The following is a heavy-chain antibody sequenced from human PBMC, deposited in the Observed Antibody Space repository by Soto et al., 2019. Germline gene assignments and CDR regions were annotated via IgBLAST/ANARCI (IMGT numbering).Heavy chain of an antibody. CDR1: GGSISSSSYY. D-gene: IGHD5-18*01. CDR3: ARTTRGYSYGSVDY. V-gene: IGHV4-39*01. J-gene: IGHJ4*02. Sequence: LSLTCTVSGGSISSSSYYWGWIRQPPGKGLEWIGSIYYSGSTYYHPSLKSRVTISVDTSKNQFSLKLSSVTAADTAVYYCARTTRGYSYGSVDYWGQGTLVTVSS. CDR2: IYYSGST.